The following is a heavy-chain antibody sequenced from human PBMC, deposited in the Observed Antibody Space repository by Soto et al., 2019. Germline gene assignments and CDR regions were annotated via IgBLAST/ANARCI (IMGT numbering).Heavy chain of an antibody. CDR2: ISGSGGST. J-gene: IGHJ3*02. CDR3: AKAIRWFGELWATYDAFDI. D-gene: IGHD3-10*01. Sequence: EVQLLESGGGLVQPGGSLRLSCAASGFTFSSYAMSWVRQAPGKGLEWVSAISGSGGSTYYADSVKGLFTISRDNSKNTLYLQMNSLGAEDTAVYYCAKAIRWFGELWATYDAFDIWGQGTMVTVSS. CDR1: GFTFSSYA. V-gene: IGHV3-23*01.